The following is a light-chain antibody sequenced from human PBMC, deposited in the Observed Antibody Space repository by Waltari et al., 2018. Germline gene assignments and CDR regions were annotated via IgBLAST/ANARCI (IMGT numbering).Light chain of an antibody. J-gene: IGKJ4*01. CDR3: HQYSNSPLT. CDR1: QTVSRGL. Sequence: EIVLTQSPGTLSLSPGERATLSCGASQTVSRGLLAWYQQKPGQAPRLLIYGASSRATGIPDRFSGSGSGTDFTLTISSLEPDDFAVYYCHQYSNSPLTFGGGTKVEIK. V-gene: IGKV3-20*01. CDR2: GAS.